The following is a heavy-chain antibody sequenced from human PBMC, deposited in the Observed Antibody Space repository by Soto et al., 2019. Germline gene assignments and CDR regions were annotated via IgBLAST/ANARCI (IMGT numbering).Heavy chain of an antibody. J-gene: IGHJ5*02. D-gene: IGHD3-10*01. CDR1: GYSISSGYY. Sequence: PSETLSLTCAVSGYSISSGYYWGWIRQPPGKGLGWIGSIYHSGSTYYNPSLKSRVTISVDTSKNQFSLKLSSVTAADTAVYYCARDGVLLWFGELPKGISWFDPWGQGTLVTVSS. V-gene: IGHV4-38-2*02. CDR3: ARDGVLLWFGELPKGISWFDP. CDR2: IYHSGST.